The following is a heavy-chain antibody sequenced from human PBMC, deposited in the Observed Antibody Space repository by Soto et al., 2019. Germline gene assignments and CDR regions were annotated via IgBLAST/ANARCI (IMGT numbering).Heavy chain of an antibody. V-gene: IGHV1-46*01. CDR3: AREGIVGDYFEY. CDR2: INPSGGTT. CDR1: GYNFTSHY. Sequence: GASVKVSCKASGYNFTSHYLDWVRQAPGQGLEWIGIINPSGGTTNYAQKFQGRVTMTRDTSTTTVYMQLTGLRSEDTAVYYCAREGIVGDYFEYWGHGTLVTVSS. J-gene: IGHJ4*01. D-gene: IGHD3-22*01.